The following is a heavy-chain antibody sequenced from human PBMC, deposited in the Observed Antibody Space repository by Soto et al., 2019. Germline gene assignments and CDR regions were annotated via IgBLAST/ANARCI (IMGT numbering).Heavy chain of an antibody. J-gene: IGHJ2*01. CDR3: ARGPAGDYAYWYFDL. D-gene: IGHD4-17*01. V-gene: IGHV3-33*01. CDR1: GFTFSSCG. CDR2: IWYDGSNK. Sequence: QVQLVESGGGVVQPGRSLRLSCAASGFTFSSCGMHWVRQAPGKGLEWVAVIWYDGSNKYYADSVKGRFTISRDNSKNTLYLQMNSLRAEDTAVYYCARGPAGDYAYWYFDLWGRGTLVTVSS.